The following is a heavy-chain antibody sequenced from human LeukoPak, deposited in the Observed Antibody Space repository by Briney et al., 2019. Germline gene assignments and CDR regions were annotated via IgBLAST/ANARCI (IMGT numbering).Heavy chain of an antibody. D-gene: IGHD1-7*01. Sequence: GGSLRLSCAASGFTFSSYSMNWVRQAPGKGLEWVSYISSSSSTIYYADSVKGRFTISRDNAKNSLYLQMNSLRAEDTAVYYCGRDLELELPDYWGQGTLVTVSS. CDR2: ISSSSSTI. CDR3: GRDLELELPDY. V-gene: IGHV3-48*01. J-gene: IGHJ4*02. CDR1: GFTFSSYS.